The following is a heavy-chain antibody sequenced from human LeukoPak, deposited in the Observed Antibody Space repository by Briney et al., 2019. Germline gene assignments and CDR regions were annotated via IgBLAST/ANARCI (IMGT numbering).Heavy chain of an antibody. CDR3: ARSLNYYGSGSQIYDY. CDR2: MNPNSGNT. V-gene: IGHV1-8*01. D-gene: IGHD3-10*01. CDR1: GYTFTSYD. Sequence: ASVKVSCKASGYTFTSYDINWVRQATGQGLEWMGWMNPNSGNTGYAQKFQGRVTMTRNTSISTAYMELSSLTSEDTAVYYCARSLNYYGSGSQIYDYWGQGTLVTVSS. J-gene: IGHJ4*02.